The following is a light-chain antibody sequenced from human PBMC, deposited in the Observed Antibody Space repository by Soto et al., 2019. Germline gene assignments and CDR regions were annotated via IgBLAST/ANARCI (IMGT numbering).Light chain of an antibody. Sequence: EIVLTQSPGTLSLSPGERATLSCRASQSVSSSYLAWYQQKPGQAPRLLIYGASSRATGIPDRFSGSGSGKDFTLTISRLEPEDFAVYYCKQYGRAPRTFRKGSKVQIX. V-gene: IGKV3-20*01. CDR1: QSVSSSY. CDR3: KQYGRAPRT. CDR2: GAS. J-gene: IGKJ1*01.